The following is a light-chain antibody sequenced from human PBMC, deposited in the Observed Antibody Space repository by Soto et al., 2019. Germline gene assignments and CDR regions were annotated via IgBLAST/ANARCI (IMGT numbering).Light chain of an antibody. CDR3: CSYNRLNTRI. CDR2: DVS. J-gene: IGLJ1*01. Sequence: QSALTQPASVSGSPGQSITISCTGTSSDVGGYNYVSWYQQYPGKAPKVMIYDVSDRPSGVSNRFSGSKSGNTASLTISGLQAEDEDNYFCCSYNRLNTRIFGTGTKVTVL. CDR1: SSDVGGYNY. V-gene: IGLV2-14*01.